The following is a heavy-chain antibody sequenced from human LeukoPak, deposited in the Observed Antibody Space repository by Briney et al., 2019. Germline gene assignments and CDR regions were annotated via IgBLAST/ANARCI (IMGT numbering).Heavy chain of an antibody. V-gene: IGHV3-43*02. CDR3: ARESTAGYNSSWYGFRN. CDR1: GFTFDDYA. D-gene: IGHD6-13*01. J-gene: IGHJ1*01. Sequence: GGSLRLSCAASGFTFDDYAMHWVRQAPGKGLEWVSLISGDGGSTYYADSVKGRFTISRDNAKNSLFLQMGSLRVEDTAVYYCARESTAGYNSSWYGFRNWGQGTLVSVSS. CDR2: ISGDGGST.